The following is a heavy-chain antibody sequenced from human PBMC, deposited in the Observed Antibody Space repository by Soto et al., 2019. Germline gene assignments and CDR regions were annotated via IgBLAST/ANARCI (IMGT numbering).Heavy chain of an antibody. D-gene: IGHD2-2*01. V-gene: IGHV4-31*03. CDR3: ARVKGYCSGTNCYPDY. CDR2: IYYSGYT. CDR1: GGSISSNNYY. Sequence: SETLSLTCSVSGGSISSNNYYGGWIRQHPGKGLEWIGYIYYSGYTYYNPSLKSRVTISSDTSKNQFYLKLSSVTAADTAMYYCARVKGYCSGTNCYPDYWGQGTLVTVSS. J-gene: IGHJ4*02.